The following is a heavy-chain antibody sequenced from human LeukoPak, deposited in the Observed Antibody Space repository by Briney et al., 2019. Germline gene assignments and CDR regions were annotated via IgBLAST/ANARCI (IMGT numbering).Heavy chain of an antibody. CDR1: GGSFSDYY. V-gene: IGHV4-34*01. J-gene: IGHJ4*02. CDR3: ARGGISGYVY. Sequence: SETLSLTCPVCGGSFSDYYWSWIRQPPGKGLEWIGEINHSGSTNYNPSLKSRVTISVDTSKNQFALRLSSVAAADTAVYYCARGGISGYVYWGQGTLVTVSS. D-gene: IGHD5-12*01. CDR2: INHSGST.